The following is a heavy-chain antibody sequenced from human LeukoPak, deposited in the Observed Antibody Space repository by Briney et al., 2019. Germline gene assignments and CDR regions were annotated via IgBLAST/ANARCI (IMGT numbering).Heavy chain of an antibody. D-gene: IGHD3-10*01. CDR3: AKNGQDIYGTGHVDY. J-gene: IGHJ4*02. CDR1: GITFSSYA. V-gene: IGHV3-23*01. Sequence: PGGSLRVSCIASGITFSSYAMPWVRPAPGQGLEWVSAFVGGGGNSYYADSVRGRFTTSRNNSKHTLYLQMNSLRATDTSIYYCAKNGQDIYGTGHVDYWGQGTLVTVSS. CDR2: FVGGGGNS.